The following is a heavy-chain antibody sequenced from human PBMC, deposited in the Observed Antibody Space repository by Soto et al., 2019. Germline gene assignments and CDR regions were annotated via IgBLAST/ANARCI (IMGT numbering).Heavy chain of an antibody. CDR2: ISSNGGTT. Sequence: GGSLRLSCAASGFTFGNHGMHWVRQAPGKGLEYVSAISSNGGTTYYADSVKGRFTISRDNSKNTLYLQMSSLRAEDTAVYYCVKDCTSGGSCYSVTWYFDLWGRGTLVTVS. D-gene: IGHD2-15*01. V-gene: IGHV3-64D*06. CDR1: GFTFGNHG. J-gene: IGHJ2*01. CDR3: VKDCTSGGSCYSVTWYFDL.